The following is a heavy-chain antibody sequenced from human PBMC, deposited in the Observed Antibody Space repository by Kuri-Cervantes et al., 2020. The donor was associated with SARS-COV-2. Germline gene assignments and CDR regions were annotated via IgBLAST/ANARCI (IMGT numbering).Heavy chain of an antibody. CDR2: ISSSSYI. V-gene: IGHV3-21*01. J-gene: IGHJ4*02. Sequence: GGSLRLSCAASGFTFSSYSMNWVRQAPGKGLEWVSSISSSSYIYYADSVKGRFTISRDNAKNSLYLQMNSLRAEDTAVYYCARVGAYYDFWSGYGPFDYWGQGTLVTVSS. CDR3: ARVGAYYDFWSGYGPFDY. D-gene: IGHD3-3*01. CDR1: GFTFSSYS.